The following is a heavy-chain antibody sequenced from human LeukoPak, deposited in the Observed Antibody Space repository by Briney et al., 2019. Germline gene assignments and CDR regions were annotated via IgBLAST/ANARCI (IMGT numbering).Heavy chain of an antibody. D-gene: IGHD3-10*01. J-gene: IGHJ4*02. V-gene: IGHV4-34*01. CDR2: INHSGST. CDR3: ARGITMVRGVIPNFDY. CDR1: GVSFSGYY. Sequence: SETLSLTCAVYGVSFSGYYWSWLRQPPGKGLEWIGEINHSGSTNYNPSLKSRVTISVDTSKNQFSLKLSSVTAADTAVYYCARGITMVRGVIPNFDYWGQGTLVTVSS.